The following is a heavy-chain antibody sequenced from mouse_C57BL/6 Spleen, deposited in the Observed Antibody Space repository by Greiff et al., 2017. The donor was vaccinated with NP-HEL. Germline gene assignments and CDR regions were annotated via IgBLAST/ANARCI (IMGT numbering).Heavy chain of an antibody. CDR2: INPNNGGT. D-gene: IGHD1-1*01. CDR3: ARWGTTYFDY. J-gene: IGHJ2*01. Sequence: EVQLVESGPELVKPGASVKISCKASGYTFTDYYMNWVKQSHGKSLEWIGDINPNNGGTSYNQKFKGKATLTVDKSSSTAYMELRSLTSEDSAVYYCARWGTTYFDYWGQGTTLTVSS. V-gene: IGHV1-26*01. CDR1: GYTFTDYY.